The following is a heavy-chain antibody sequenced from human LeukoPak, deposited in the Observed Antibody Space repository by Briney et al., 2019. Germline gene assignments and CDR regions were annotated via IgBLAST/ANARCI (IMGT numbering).Heavy chain of an antibody. D-gene: IGHD3-10*01. CDR3: ARGRGSGNTEHVIYYYYYGMDV. Sequence: PGRSLRLSCAASGFTFSSYGMHWVRQAPGKGLEWVAVIWYDGSNKYYADSVKGRFTISRDNSKNTLYLQMNSLRAEDTAVYYCARGRGSGNTEHVIYYYYYGMDVWGKGTTVTVSS. J-gene: IGHJ6*04. V-gene: IGHV3-33*01. CDR2: IWYDGSNK. CDR1: GFTFSSYG.